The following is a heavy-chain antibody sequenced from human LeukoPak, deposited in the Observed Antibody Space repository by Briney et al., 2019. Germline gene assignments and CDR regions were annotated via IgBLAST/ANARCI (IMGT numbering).Heavy chain of an antibody. Sequence: GGSLRLSCAASGFTFTTSWMHWVRQAPGKGLVWVSRINKDGSSSNYADSVKGRFTISRDNAKNTLYLQMNSLRIKDTAVYYCAAATAAAGASNGMDVWGQGTTVTVSS. V-gene: IGHV3-74*01. CDR2: INKDGSSS. CDR3: AAATAAAGASNGMDV. D-gene: IGHD6-13*01. CDR1: GFTFTTSW. J-gene: IGHJ6*02.